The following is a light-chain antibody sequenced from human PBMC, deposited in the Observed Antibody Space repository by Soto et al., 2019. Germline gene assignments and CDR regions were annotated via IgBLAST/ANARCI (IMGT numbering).Light chain of an antibody. CDR1: SSDVGGYNY. Sequence: QSALTQPASVSGSPGQSITISCTGTSSDVGGYNYVSWYQQHPGKAPKLMIYDVSNRPSGVSNRFSGSKSGNTASLTISGLQAEDEAEYDCSSYTSSSTLYVFGTGTKLTVL. J-gene: IGLJ1*01. CDR3: SSYTSSSTLYV. V-gene: IGLV2-14*01. CDR2: DVS.